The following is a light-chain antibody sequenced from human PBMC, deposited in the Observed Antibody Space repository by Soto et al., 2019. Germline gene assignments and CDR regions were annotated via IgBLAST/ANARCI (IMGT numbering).Light chain of an antibody. V-gene: IGLV1-44*01. CDR3: AAWDDSLNGPG. CDR1: SSNIGSNT. Sequence: QAVVTQPPSASGTPGQRVTISCSGSSSNIGSNTVNWYQQLPGTAPKLLIYSNNRRPSGVPDRFSGSKSGTSASLAISGLQSEDEADYYCAAWDDSLNGPGFGGGTKLTVL. CDR2: SNN. J-gene: IGLJ2*01.